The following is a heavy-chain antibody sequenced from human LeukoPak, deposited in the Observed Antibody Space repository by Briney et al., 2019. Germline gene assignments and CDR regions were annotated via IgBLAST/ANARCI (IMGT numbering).Heavy chain of an antibody. J-gene: IGHJ5*02. D-gene: IGHD2-2*02. CDR2: ISAYNGNT. CDR1: GYTFTSYD. CDR3: AGDVGSCSSTSCYTFDP. Sequence: ASVKVSCKASGYTFTSYDISWVRQAPGQGLEWMGWISAYNGNTNYAQKLQGRVTMTTDTSTSTAYMELRSLRSDDTAVYYCAGDVGSCSSTSCYTFDPWGQGTLVTVSS. V-gene: IGHV1-18*01.